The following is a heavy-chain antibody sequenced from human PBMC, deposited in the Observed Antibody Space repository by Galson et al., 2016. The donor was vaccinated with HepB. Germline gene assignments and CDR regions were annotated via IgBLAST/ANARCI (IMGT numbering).Heavy chain of an antibody. Sequence: SLRLSCAASGFTFSAYAMHWVRQAPGKGLEWVAVISFDGSNKNHADSVKGRFTISRDNSKNTLYLQMNRLRLEDTAVYYCVRDFPRRSGYWFDPWGQGTRVSVSS. J-gene: IGHJ5*02. CDR3: VRDFPRRSGYWFDP. V-gene: IGHV3-30-3*01. CDR2: ISFDGSNK. D-gene: IGHD1-14*01. CDR1: GFTFSAYA.